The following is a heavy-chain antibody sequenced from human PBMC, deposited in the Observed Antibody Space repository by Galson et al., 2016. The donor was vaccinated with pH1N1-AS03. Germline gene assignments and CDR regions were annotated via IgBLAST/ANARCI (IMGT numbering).Heavy chain of an antibody. Sequence: SLRLSCAGSRFIFSEFQMSWVRQAPGKGLEWVSTYGGSDEKTYYADSVKGRFTISKDSSKNTRYLPMNTLMAEDTALYYCTTVAGTYYNGAYWGQGSLVTVSS. CDR2: YGGSDEKT. J-gene: IGHJ4*02. D-gene: IGHD3-10*01. V-gene: IGHV3-23*01. CDR3: TTVAGTYYNGAY. CDR1: RFIFSEFQ.